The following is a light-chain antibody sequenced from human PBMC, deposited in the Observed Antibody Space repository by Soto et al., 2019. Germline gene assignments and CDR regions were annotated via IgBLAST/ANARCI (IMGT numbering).Light chain of an antibody. Sequence: QPVLTQPPSVSGAPGQRVTISCTGSGSNIGAGSDVHWYQQLPGTAPKLLIYDNRNRPSGVPDRFSGSESGTSASLAITGLQAEDEADYYCQSYDKSLSVVVFGGGTKVTVL. J-gene: IGLJ2*01. CDR1: GSNIGAGSD. CDR3: QSYDKSLSVVV. V-gene: IGLV1-40*01. CDR2: DNR.